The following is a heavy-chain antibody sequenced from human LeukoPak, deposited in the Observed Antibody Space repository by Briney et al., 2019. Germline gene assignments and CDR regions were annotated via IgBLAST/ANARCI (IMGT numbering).Heavy chain of an antibody. CDR3: ARRRHYFDY. Sequence: SETLSLTCTVSGGSISSTYDHWDWIRQPPGKGLEGLGSIRYSGTTYYNPSLKGRVTIFVDTSNNQFSLRLRSVTAADTAVYYCARRRHYFDYWGRGSLVIVSA. CDR2: IRYSGTT. V-gene: IGHV4-39*01. J-gene: IGHJ4*02. CDR1: GGSISSTYDH.